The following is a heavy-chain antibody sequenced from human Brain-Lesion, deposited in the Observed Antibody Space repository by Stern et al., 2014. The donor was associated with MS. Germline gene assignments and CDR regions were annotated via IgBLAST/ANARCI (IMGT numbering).Heavy chain of an antibody. D-gene: IGHD3-10*01. V-gene: IGHV4-39*01. J-gene: IGHJ4*02. CDR3: AKLWLGELPESPFDY. Sequence: VQLVESGPGLVKPSETLSLTCTVSGGSISSSSYYWGWIRQPPGKGLEWIGSIYYRGSTYYNPSLKSRVTKSMAKSQNQFYLRLSSVTAADTAVYFCAKLWLGELPESPFDYWGQGTLVTVSS. CDR1: GGSISSSSYY. CDR2: IYYRGST.